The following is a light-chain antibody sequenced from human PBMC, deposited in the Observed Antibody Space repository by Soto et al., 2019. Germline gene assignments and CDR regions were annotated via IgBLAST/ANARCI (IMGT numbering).Light chain of an antibody. Sequence: AIQMTQSPSSLSASVGDRVTITCRASQDIRNELGWYQQKPGKAPKLLIYAASHLESGVPSRFSGSGSGTDFSLTISSLQAEDFATYYCLQSYSIPWTFGQGTKVDIK. V-gene: IGKV1-6*01. CDR3: LQSYSIPWT. CDR2: AAS. J-gene: IGKJ1*01. CDR1: QDIRNE.